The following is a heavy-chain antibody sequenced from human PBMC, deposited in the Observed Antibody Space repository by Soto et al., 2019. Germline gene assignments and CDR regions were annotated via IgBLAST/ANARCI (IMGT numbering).Heavy chain of an antibody. D-gene: IGHD3-22*01. J-gene: IGHJ4*02. V-gene: IGHV3-48*03. CDR3: ARDPYYYDSSGY. CDR2: ISSSGSTI. Sequence: EVQLVESGGGWVQPGGSLRLSCAASGFTFSSYEMNWVRQAPGKGLEWVSYISSSGSTIYYADSVKGRFTISRDNAKNSLYLQMNSLRAEDTAVYYCARDPYYYDSSGYWGQGTLVTVSS. CDR1: GFTFSSYE.